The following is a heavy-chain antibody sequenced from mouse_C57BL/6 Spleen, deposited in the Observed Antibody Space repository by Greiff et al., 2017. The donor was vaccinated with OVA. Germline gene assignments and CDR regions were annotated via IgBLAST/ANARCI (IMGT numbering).Heavy chain of an antibody. CDR1: GSPFTSYW. D-gene: IGHD1-1*01. J-gene: IGHJ1*03. V-gene: IGHV1-50*01. CDR3: ARKILPHYYGSREGYFEV. Sequence: VQLQQPGAELVKPGASVKLSCKASGSPFTSYWMQWVQQRPVQGLEWIGEIDPSDSYTNYNHKSTGKATLTVDTSASTAYMQLRSLTSEDSAVYYCARKILPHYYGSREGYFEVWGTGTTVTVSS. CDR2: IDPSDSYT.